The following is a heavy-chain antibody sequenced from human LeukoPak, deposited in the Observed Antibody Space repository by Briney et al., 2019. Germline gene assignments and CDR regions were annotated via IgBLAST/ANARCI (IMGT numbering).Heavy chain of an antibody. Sequence: SETLSLTCTVSGYSISSGYYWGWIRQPPGKGLEWIGSIYHSGSTYYNPSLKSRVTISVDTSKNQFSLKLSSVTAADTAVYYCARVRTYSSSWNYYYYYMDVWGKGTTVTISS. V-gene: IGHV4-38-2*02. CDR2: IYHSGST. CDR3: ARVRTYSSSWNYYYYYMDV. J-gene: IGHJ6*03. CDR1: GYSISSGYY. D-gene: IGHD6-13*01.